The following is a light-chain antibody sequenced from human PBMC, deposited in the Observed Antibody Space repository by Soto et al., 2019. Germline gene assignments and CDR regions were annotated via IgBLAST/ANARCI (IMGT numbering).Light chain of an antibody. CDR3: HQYNNWPWT. CDR1: QRVSSH. J-gene: IGKJ1*01. V-gene: IGKV3-15*01. Sequence: ETEMTQSPVTLSVSPWDTATLSCRASQRVSSHLAWYQQKPGQAPRLLIYAASTRATGIPVRFSVSGSETEFTLTIRSLQSEDFALYYCHQYNNWPWTLGQGTKVDIK. CDR2: AAS.